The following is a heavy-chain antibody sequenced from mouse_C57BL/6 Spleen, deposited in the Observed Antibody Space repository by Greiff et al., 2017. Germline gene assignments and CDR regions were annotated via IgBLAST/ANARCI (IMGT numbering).Heavy chain of an antibody. CDR1: GFNIKDDY. Sequence: VQLQQSGAELVRPGASVKLSCTASGFNIKDDYMHWVKQRPEQGLEWIGWIDPENGDTEYASKFQGKATITADTSSNTAYLQLSSLTSEDTAVYYCTTLITTVVAPSYYFDYWGQGTTLTVSS. D-gene: IGHD1-1*01. V-gene: IGHV14-4*01. CDR2: IDPENGDT. J-gene: IGHJ2*01. CDR3: TTLITTVVAPSYYFDY.